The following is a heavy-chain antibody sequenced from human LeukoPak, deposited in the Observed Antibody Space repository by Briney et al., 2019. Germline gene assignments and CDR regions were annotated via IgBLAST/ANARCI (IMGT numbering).Heavy chain of an antibody. Sequence: PGESLRLSCAASGFTFSSYWMSWVRQAPGKGLEWVANIKQDGSEKYYVDSVKGRFTISRDNAKNSLYLQMNSLRAEDTAVYYCAREAPIGGSYPFYYYYGMDVWGQGTTVTVSS. CDR1: GFTFSSYW. CDR3: AREAPIGGSYPFYYYYGMDV. CDR2: IKQDGSEK. J-gene: IGHJ6*02. D-gene: IGHD1-26*01. V-gene: IGHV3-7*03.